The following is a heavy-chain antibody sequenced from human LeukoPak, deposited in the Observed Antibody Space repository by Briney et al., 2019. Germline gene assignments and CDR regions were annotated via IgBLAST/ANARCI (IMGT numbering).Heavy chain of an antibody. V-gene: IGHV3-20*04. Sequence: GGSLRLSCAASGFTFNDYGMSWGGHAPGKGVEWVSGMNWNGCCTGYADSVTGRFTISRHNARNSLYLQMNSLRAEDTALYYFARGPWQWLTTFDYWGQGTLVTVSS. CDR1: GFTFNDYG. CDR3: ARGPWQWLTTFDY. D-gene: IGHD6-19*01. CDR2: MNWNGCCT. J-gene: IGHJ4*02.